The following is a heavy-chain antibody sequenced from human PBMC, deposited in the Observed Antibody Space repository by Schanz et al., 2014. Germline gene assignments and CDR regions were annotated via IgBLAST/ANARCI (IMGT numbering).Heavy chain of an antibody. V-gene: IGHV3-23*04. Sequence: VQLVESGGGVVQPGRSLRLSCAASGFTFSTHAMSWVRQAPGKGLEWVSAISGGGGTTYYADSVKGRFTISRDNSKNTLYLQMNSLRPEDTAVYYCARNRGSGGQNWYFDLWGRGTLVTVSS. J-gene: IGHJ2*01. CDR2: ISGGGGTT. D-gene: IGHD1-26*01. CDR3: ARNRGSGGQNWYFDL. CDR1: GFTFSTHA.